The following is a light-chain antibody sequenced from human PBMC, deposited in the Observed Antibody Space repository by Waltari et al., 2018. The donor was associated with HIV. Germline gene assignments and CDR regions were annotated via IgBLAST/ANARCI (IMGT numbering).Light chain of an antibody. CDR2: KAS. CDR3: QQYTSYCT. J-gene: IGKJ2*01. CDR1: RSINNW. V-gene: IGKV1-5*03. Sequence: DIQMTQSPSTLSASVGDRVTITCRASRSINNWLAWYQQNPGKAPKLLIYKASSLESGVPSRFSGSGSGTEFTLTISSLQPDDFATYYCQQYTSYCTFGQGTKLEIK.